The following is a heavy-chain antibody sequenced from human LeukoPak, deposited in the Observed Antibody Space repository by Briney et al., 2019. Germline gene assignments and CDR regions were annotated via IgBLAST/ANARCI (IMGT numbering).Heavy chain of an antibody. D-gene: IGHD5-12*01. J-gene: IGHJ4*02. CDR1: GYTFTSYD. CDR2: MNPNSGNT. CDR3: ARGLSSGHDLGFDY. Sequence: ASVKVSSKASGYTFTSYDINWVRQATGQGLEGMGWMNPNSGNTGYAQKLQGRVTMTTDTSTSTDYMELRSLRSDDTAVYYCARGLSSGHDLGFDYWGQGTLVTVSS. V-gene: IGHV1-8*02.